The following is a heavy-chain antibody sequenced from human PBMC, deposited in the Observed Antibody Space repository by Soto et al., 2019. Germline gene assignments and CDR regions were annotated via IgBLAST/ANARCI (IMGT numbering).Heavy chain of an antibody. Sequence: PGGSLRLSCAASGFTFSTYAMHWVRQAPGKGLEWVAVISYDGSNKYYADSVKGRFTISRDNSKNTLYLQMNSLRVEDTAVFYCARALTIAAAGMRSWFDPWGQGTLVTVSS. CDR2: ISYDGSNK. CDR3: ARALTIAAAGMRSWFDP. D-gene: IGHD6-13*01. J-gene: IGHJ5*02. CDR1: GFTFSTYA. V-gene: IGHV3-30-3*01.